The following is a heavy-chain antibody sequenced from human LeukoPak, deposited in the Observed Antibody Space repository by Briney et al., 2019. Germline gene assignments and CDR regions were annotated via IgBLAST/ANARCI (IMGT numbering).Heavy chain of an antibody. D-gene: IGHD3-10*01. J-gene: IGHJ6*02. Sequence: ASVKVSCKASGYTFTGYYMHWVRQAPGQGLEWMGWINPNSGGTNYAQKFQGRVTMTRDTSISTAYMELSRLRPDDTAVYYCARDMPNEVTMVRGAPPPSGFWYYGMDVWGQGATVTVSS. CDR2: INPNSGGT. V-gene: IGHV1-2*02. CDR3: ARDMPNEVTMVRGAPPPSGFWYYGMDV. CDR1: GYTFTGYY.